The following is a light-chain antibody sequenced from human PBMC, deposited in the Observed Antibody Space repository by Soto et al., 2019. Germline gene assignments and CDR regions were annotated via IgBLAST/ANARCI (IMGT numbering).Light chain of an antibody. CDR1: QSVGGS. V-gene: IGKV1-5*03. CDR2: EAS. J-gene: IGKJ1*01. Sequence: DTQMTQSPSTLSASVGDRVTITCRASQSVGGSLAWYQHKPGRAPKLLVYEASNLESGVPSRFSGTGSGTEFTLTISSLQPDDFATYYCQQYQSERTFGQGTKVEIK. CDR3: QQYQSERT.